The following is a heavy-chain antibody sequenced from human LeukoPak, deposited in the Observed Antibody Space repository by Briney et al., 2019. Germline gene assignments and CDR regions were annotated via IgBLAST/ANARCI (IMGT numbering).Heavy chain of an antibody. Sequence: TSETLSLTCTVSGGSISSSSYYWGWIRQPPGKGLGWIGSIYYSGSTYYNPSLKSRVTISVDTSKNQFSLKLSSVTAADTAVYYCARESGIAAAGTFDYWGQGTLVTVSS. J-gene: IGHJ4*02. CDR1: GGSISSSSYY. D-gene: IGHD6-13*01. V-gene: IGHV4-39*02. CDR2: IYYSGST. CDR3: ARESGIAAAGTFDY.